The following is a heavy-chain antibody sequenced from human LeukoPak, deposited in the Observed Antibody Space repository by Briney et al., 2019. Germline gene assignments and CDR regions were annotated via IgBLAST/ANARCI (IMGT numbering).Heavy chain of an antibody. D-gene: IGHD6-19*01. CDR3: AKLSGWLYFDY. Sequence: GRSLRLSCAASGFTFDDYAMHWVRQAPGKGLEWVTSISGSGTTTYQADSVKGRFTISRDNSKNTLYLQMNSLRAEDTALYYCAKLSGWLYFDYWGQGTLVTVSS. V-gene: IGHV3-23*01. CDR2: ISGSGTTT. J-gene: IGHJ4*02. CDR1: GFTFDDYA.